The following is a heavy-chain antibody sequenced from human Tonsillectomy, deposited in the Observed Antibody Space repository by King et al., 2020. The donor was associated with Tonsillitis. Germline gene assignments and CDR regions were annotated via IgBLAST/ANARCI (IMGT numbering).Heavy chain of an antibody. J-gene: IGHJ2*01. CDR2: IRGDSLST. D-gene: IGHD5-18*01. CDR3: AKPSPPTPMVDWYFDL. Sequence: VQLVESGGGLVQPGGSLRLSCVASGFRFRNHAMSWVRQAPGKGLEWVSGIRGDSLSTYYAPSLKDRFTISRDNSKNTVYLQIKSLRAEDTAIYYCAKPSPPTPMVDWYFDLWGRGALVTVSS. CDR1: GFRFRNHA. V-gene: IGHV3-23*04.